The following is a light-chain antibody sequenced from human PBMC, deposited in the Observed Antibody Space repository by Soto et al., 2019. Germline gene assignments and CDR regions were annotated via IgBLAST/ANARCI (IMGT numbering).Light chain of an antibody. Sequence: EIVLTQSPGTLSLSPGERATLSCRASQSLTNSRLAWYQQKPGQAPKVLIYGGSNRATGIPDRFSGSGSGTDFTLTISRLEPEDFAVYYCQQWRSSPRTFGPGTKLEIK. J-gene: IGKJ2*01. CDR3: QQWRSSPRT. CDR2: GGS. CDR1: QSLTNSR. V-gene: IGKV3-20*01.